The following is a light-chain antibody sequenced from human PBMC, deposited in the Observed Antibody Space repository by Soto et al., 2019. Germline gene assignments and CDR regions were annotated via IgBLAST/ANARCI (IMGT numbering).Light chain of an antibody. CDR2: WAS. CDR3: QQHYSTPLT. CDR1: QSVLYSSNNQNY. Sequence: DIVMTQSPDSLAVSLGERATINCKSSQSVLYSSNNQNYLAWYQQKPGQPPKLLIYWASIRESGVPDRFSGSGSGTDFTLTISSLQAEDAAVYYCQQHYSTPLTFGQGTKVEIK. J-gene: IGKJ1*01. V-gene: IGKV4-1*01.